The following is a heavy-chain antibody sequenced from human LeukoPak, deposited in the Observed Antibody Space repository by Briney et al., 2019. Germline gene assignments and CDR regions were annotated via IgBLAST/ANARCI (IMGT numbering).Heavy chain of an antibody. CDR2: IYYSGST. Sequence: PSETLSLTCTVSGGSISSYYWSWIRQPPGKGLEWIGYIYYSGSTNYNPSLKSRVTISVDTSKNQFSLKLSSVTAADTAVYYCARHNGGYDFEYYYYYGMDVWGQGTTVTVSS. CDR3: ARHNGGYDFEYYYYYGMDV. D-gene: IGHD5-12*01. J-gene: IGHJ6*02. CDR1: GGSISSYY. V-gene: IGHV4-59*08.